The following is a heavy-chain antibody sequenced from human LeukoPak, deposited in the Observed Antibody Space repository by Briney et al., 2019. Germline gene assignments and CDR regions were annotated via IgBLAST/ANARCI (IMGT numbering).Heavy chain of an antibody. D-gene: IGHD6-19*01. CDR1: EFTFRSYG. CDR3: ARLGSGWAIDY. Sequence: GGSLPLSCPACEFTFRSYGLLGLRQAPAKGLELVAVIWYDGSNKDYADSVKGRFTISRYKSKNTVYLQMNSLRADDTAVYYCARLGSGWAIDYWGQGTLVTVSS. V-gene: IGHV3-33*08. J-gene: IGHJ4*02. CDR2: IWYDGSNK.